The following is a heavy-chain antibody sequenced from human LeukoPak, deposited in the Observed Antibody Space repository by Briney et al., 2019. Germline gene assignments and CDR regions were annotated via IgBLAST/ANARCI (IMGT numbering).Heavy chain of an antibody. J-gene: IGHJ5*02. V-gene: IGHV4-59*08. CDR1: GGSISSYY. CDR3: ARLGSHPLNWFDP. Sequence: KPSETLSLTCTVSGGSISSYYWSWIRQPPGKGLEWIGYIYYSGSTNYNPSLKSRVTISVDTSKNQFSLKLSSVTAADTAVYYCARLGSHPLNWFDPWGQGTLVTVPS. D-gene: IGHD1-26*01. CDR2: IYYSGST.